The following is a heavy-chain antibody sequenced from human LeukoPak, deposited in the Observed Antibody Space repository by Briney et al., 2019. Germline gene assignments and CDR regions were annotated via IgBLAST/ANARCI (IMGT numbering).Heavy chain of an antibody. Sequence: PGGSLRLSCAASGFTFNNYGMHWVRQAPGKGLEWVAVISYDGPNKYYADSVKGRFTISRDNSKNTLYLQMNSLRPEDTSVYYCARSPTSWYFDYWGQGTLVTVSS. CDR3: ARSPTSWYFDY. CDR2: ISYDGPNK. CDR1: GFTFNNYG. V-gene: IGHV3-30*03. D-gene: IGHD2-2*01. J-gene: IGHJ4*02.